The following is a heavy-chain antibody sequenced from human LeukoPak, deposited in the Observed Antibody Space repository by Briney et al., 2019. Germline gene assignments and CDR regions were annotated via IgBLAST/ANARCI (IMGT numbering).Heavy chain of an antibody. Sequence: ASVKVSCKASGYTFTSYGISWVRQAPGQGLEWIGWISPYNGNTNYAQKLQGRVTMTTDTSTSTAYMELRSLRSDDTAVYYCARARSWDIVVVVAAKSLDYWGQGTLVTVSS. CDR3: ARARSWDIVVVVAAKSLDY. V-gene: IGHV1-18*01. CDR1: GYTFTSYG. D-gene: IGHD2-15*01. CDR2: ISPYNGNT. J-gene: IGHJ4*02.